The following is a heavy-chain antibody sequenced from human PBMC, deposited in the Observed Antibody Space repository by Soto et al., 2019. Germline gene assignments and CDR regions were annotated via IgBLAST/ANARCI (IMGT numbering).Heavy chain of an antibody. CDR3: ARGAVVVPNGLIAGMDV. Sequence: ASVKVSCQPSGSSFSNFYVHWVRQAPGQGLEWMGIIDPSSGTTSYTQKFQERVTMTRDTSMSTVYMELSRLRSEDTAVYYCARGAVVVPNGLIAGMDVWGLGTTVTVSS. J-gene: IGHJ6*02. V-gene: IGHV1-46*01. CDR1: GSSFSNFY. D-gene: IGHD2-15*01. CDR2: IDPSSGTT.